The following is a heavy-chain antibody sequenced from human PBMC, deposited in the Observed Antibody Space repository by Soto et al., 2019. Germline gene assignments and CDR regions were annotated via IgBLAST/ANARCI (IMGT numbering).Heavy chain of an antibody. Sequence: SETLSLTCAVSGGSISSSNWWSWVRQPPGKGLEWIGEIYHSGSTNYNPSLKSRVTISVDKSKNQFSLKLSSVTAADTAVYYCERGVVGYYYGMAVWGQGTTVTVSS. J-gene: IGHJ6*02. V-gene: IGHV4-4*02. D-gene: IGHD1-26*01. CDR2: IYHSGST. CDR1: GGSISSSNW. CDR3: ERGVVGYYYGMAV.